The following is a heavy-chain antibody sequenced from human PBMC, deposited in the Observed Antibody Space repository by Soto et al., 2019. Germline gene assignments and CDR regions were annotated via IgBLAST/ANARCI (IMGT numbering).Heavy chain of an antibody. Sequence: GESLKISWKGFWYSFTSYLIGWVRQMPGKGLEWMGIIYPGDSDTRYSPSFQGRFTISRDNSKNTLYLQMNSLRAEDTAVYYCARDLVSSWYYYGMDVWGQGTTVTVSS. D-gene: IGHD6-13*01. J-gene: IGHJ6*02. CDR2: IYPGDSDT. CDR3: ARDLVSSWYYYGMDV. V-gene: IGHV5-51*01. CDR1: WYSFTSYL.